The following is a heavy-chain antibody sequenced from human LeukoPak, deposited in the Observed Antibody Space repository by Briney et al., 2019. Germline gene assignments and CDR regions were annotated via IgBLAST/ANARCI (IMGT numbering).Heavy chain of an antibody. V-gene: IGHV4-59*08. J-gene: IGHJ4*02. CDR3: ARHGLGYGRSFDY. D-gene: IGHD1-1*01. CDR2: IYYSGST. Sequence: SETLSLTCTVSGGPIISYYWSWIRQPPGKGLEWIGYIYYSGSTNYNPSLKSRVTISVDTSKNQFSLKLTSVTAADTAVYYCARHGLGYGRSFDYWGQGTLVTVSS. CDR1: GGPIISYY.